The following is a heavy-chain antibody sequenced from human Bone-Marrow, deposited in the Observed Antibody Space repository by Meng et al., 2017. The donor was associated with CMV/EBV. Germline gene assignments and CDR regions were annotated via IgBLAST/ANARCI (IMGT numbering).Heavy chain of an antibody. CDR2: IRYDGSNK. J-gene: IGHJ4*02. D-gene: IGHD6-13*01. CDR1: GFTFSSYG. V-gene: IGHV3-30*02. Sequence: GESLKISCAASGFTFSSYGMHWVRQAPGKGLEWVAFIRYDGSNKYYADSVKGRFTISRENAKNSFYLQMNSLRAGDTAVYYCARDGGASSSWAKDYWGQGTLVTVSS. CDR3: ARDGGASSSWAKDY.